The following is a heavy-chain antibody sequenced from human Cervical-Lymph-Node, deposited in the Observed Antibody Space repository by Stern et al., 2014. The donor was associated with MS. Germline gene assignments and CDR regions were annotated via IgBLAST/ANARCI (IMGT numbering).Heavy chain of an antibody. CDR1: GYTFTDYD. V-gene: IGHV1-8*01. J-gene: IGHJ4*02. CDR2: MNPNSGDT. D-gene: IGHD1-7*01. CDR3: ARGPRT. Sequence: VQLVESGAEVKKPGASVKVSCKASGYTFTDYDINWVRHTTGQGLEWMGWMNPNSGDTGYARKFQGRVTLTRDTSISTAYMELYSLTSDDTAVYYCARGPRTWGRGTLVIVSS.